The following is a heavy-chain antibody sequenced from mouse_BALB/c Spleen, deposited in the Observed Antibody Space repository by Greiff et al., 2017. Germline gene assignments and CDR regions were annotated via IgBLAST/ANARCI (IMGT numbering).Heavy chain of an antibody. D-gene: IGHD2-4*01. CDR3: ARKGIYYDYDESAWFAY. CDR1: GYTFSSYW. CDR2: ILPGSGST. J-gene: IGHJ3*01. Sequence: QVHVKQSGAELMKPGASVKISCKATGYTFSSYWIEWVKQRPGHGLEWIGEILPGSGSTNYNEKFKGKATFTADTSSNTAYMQLSSLTSEDSAVYYCARKGIYYDYDESAWFAYWGQGTLVTVSA. V-gene: IGHV1-9*01.